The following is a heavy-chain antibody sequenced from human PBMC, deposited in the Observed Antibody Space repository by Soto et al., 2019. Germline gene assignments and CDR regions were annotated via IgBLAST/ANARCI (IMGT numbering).Heavy chain of an antibody. Sequence: QVQLQQWGAGLLKPSETLSLTCAVYGGFVTSGSYYWSWIRQPPGKGLEWIGEMSHSGGTHFNPSHKSRVTISVDTSKNQFTLKMSSVTAADTALYYCARVERGTATTVVDAFDIWGRGTMVTVSS. CDR1: GGFVTSGSYY. CDR3: ARVERGTATTVVDAFDI. CDR2: MSHSGGT. D-gene: IGHD1-1*01. V-gene: IGHV4-34*01. J-gene: IGHJ3*02.